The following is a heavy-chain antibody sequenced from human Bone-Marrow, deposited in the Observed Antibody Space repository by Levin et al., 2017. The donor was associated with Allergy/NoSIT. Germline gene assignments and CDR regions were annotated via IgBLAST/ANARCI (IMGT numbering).Heavy chain of an antibody. D-gene: IGHD3-9*01. V-gene: IGHV3-23*01. CDR2: ISGNGESI. Sequence: GGSLRLSCAASGFTFSNYAMSWVRQAPGKGLEWVSAISGNGESIFYADSVEGRFTISRDNSKNTLYLQMNGLRVEDTAIFYCAKTGEYKKYYFDYWGQGTLVTVSS. CDR3: AKTGEYKKYYFDY. CDR1: GFTFSNYA. J-gene: IGHJ4*02.